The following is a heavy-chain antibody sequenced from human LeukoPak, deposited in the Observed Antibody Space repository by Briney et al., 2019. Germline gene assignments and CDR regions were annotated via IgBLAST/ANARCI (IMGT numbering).Heavy chain of an antibody. V-gene: IGHV1-46*01. CDR3: ARDGTTIKDYYYYYTDV. J-gene: IGHJ6*03. D-gene: IGHD1-1*01. CDR2: INPSGGST. Sequence: ASVKVSCKASGYTFTSYYMHWVRQAPGQGLEWMGIINPSGGSTSYAQKFQGRGTMTRDMSTSTVYMELSSLRSEDTAVYYCARDGTTIKDYYYYYTDVWGKGTTVTVSS. CDR1: GYTFTSYY.